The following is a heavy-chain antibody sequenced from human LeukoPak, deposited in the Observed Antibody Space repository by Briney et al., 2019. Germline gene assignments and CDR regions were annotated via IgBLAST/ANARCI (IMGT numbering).Heavy chain of an antibody. J-gene: IGHJ4*02. CDR3: TREELTYHYDSSGYSPFDY. Sequence: PGRSLRLSCTASGFTFGDYAMSWFRQAPGKGLEWVGFIRSEAYGGTTEYAASVKGRFTISRDDSKSIAYLQMNSLKTEDTAVYYCTREELTYHYDSSGYSPFDYWGQGTLVTVSS. CDR1: GFTFGDYA. D-gene: IGHD3-22*01. CDR2: IRSEAYGGTT. V-gene: IGHV3-49*03.